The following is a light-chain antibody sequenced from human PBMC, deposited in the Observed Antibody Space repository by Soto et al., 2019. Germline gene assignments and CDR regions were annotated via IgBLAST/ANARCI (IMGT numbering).Light chain of an antibody. Sequence: EIVMTQSSATLSVSPGERATLSCRASQSVGSNLAWYQQKRGQTPRLLIYGVSTRATGIPARFSGSGSATEFTLTISSLQSEDFAVYYCQQYNDWPLTFGGGTKVEFK. J-gene: IGKJ4*01. CDR2: GVS. V-gene: IGKV3-15*01. CDR3: QQYNDWPLT. CDR1: QSVGSN.